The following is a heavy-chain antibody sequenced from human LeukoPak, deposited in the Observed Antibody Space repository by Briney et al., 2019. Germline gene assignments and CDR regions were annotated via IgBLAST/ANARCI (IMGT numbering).Heavy chain of an antibody. J-gene: IGHJ4*02. V-gene: IGHV3-7*01. CDR1: GSTFSSYW. Sequence: GGSLRLSCAASGSTFSSYWMSWVRQAPGKGLEWVANIKQDGSEKYYVDSVKGRFTISRDNAKNSLYLQMNSLRAEDTAVYYCARVRWFGELSPLDYWGQGTLVTVSS. D-gene: IGHD3-10*01. CDR2: IKQDGSEK. CDR3: ARVRWFGELSPLDY.